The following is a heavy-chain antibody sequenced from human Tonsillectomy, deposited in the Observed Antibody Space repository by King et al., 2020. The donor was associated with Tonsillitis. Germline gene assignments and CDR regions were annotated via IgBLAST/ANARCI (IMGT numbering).Heavy chain of an antibody. CDR1: GFTFSIFW. D-gene: IGHD4-17*01. V-gene: IGHV3-74*01. CDR3: AREVEFMDYGVPDAFDI. CDR2: INSDGSTT. Sequence: VQLVESGGGLVQPGGSLRLSCAASGFTFSIFWMHWVRQAPGKGLVWVSRINSDGSTTSDADSMKGRFTISRDNAKNTRYLQMNSLRAEDTAVYYCAREVEFMDYGVPDAFDIWGQGTMVTVSS. J-gene: IGHJ3*02.